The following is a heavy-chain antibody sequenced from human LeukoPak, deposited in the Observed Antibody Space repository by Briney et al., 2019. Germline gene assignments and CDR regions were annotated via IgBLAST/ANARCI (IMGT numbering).Heavy chain of an antibody. CDR3: AKKDYYDSSGYYDY. D-gene: IGHD3-22*01. J-gene: IGHJ4*02. CDR2: ISGSGGST. Sequence: GGSLRLSCAASGFTFSSYAMSWVSQAPGKGLEWVSAISGSGGSTYYADSVKGRFTISRDNYKNTLYLQMNSLRPEDTAVYYCAKKDYYDSSGYYDYWGQGTLVTVSS. V-gene: IGHV3-23*01. CDR1: GFTFSSYA.